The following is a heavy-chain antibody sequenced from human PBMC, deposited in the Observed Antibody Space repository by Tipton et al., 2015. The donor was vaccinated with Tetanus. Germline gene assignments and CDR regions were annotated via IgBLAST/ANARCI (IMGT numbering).Heavy chain of an antibody. J-gene: IGHJ4*02. CDR2: IYPGDSDT. V-gene: IGHV5-51*01. CDR3: ARDQARGARGWNYFDY. CDR1: GYSFTNYW. Sequence: MQLVQSGAEVKKPGDSLKISCKASGYSFTNYWIGWVRQMPGKGLEWMGIIYPGDSDTRYSPSFEGLVTISADRSTSTAYVQWSSLTASDTAVYYCARDQARGARGWNYFDYWGQGTLATVSS. D-gene: IGHD1-26*01.